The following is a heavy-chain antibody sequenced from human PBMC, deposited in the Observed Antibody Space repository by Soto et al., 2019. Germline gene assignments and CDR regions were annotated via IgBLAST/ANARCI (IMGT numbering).Heavy chain of an antibody. V-gene: IGHV1-3*01. CDR2: IDPGNGNT. CDR1: GYTFTGNA. Sequence: QVQLVQSGAEVKNAGASVKVSCRASGYTFTGNAIHWIRQAPGQRLEWIGKIDPGNGNTKYSQNFQGRVTITRDTSASAAYMELNTLGSEDTSIYYCARSETGYSRFDYWGQGTLVTVSS. CDR3: ARSETGYSRFDY. J-gene: IGHJ4*02. D-gene: IGHD3-9*01.